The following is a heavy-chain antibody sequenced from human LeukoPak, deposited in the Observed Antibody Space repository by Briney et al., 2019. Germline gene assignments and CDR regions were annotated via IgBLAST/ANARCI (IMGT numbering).Heavy chain of an antibody. CDR3: ARQPRGSGGYYSYEY. CDR2: IYPDDSDT. V-gene: IGHV5-51*01. Sequence: GESLKISCTGSGYNFPTYWIGWVRQMPGKGLQWMGIIYPDDSDTRYSPSFHGQVTISADKSISTAYLHWSSLKASDTAMYYCARQPRGSGGYYSYEYWGQGTLVTVSS. D-gene: IGHD3-10*01. J-gene: IGHJ4*02. CDR1: GYNFPTYW.